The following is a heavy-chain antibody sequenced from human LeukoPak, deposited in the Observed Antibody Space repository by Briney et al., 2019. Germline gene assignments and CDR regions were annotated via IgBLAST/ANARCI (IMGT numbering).Heavy chain of an antibody. J-gene: IGHJ4*02. V-gene: IGHV3-23*01. Sequence: GGSLRLSCAASGFTFSSYAMSWVRQAPGKGLEWVSAISGSGGSTYYADSVKGRFTISRDNSKNTLYLQMNSLRAEDTAVYYCAQTRLVRLFFDYWGQGTLVTVSS. CDR1: GFTFSSYA. D-gene: IGHD6-19*01. CDR2: ISGSGGST. CDR3: AQTRLVRLFFDY.